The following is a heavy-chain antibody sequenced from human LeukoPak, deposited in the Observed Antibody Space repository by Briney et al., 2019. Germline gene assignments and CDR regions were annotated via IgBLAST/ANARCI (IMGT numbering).Heavy chain of an antibody. CDR1: GGSFSGYY. CDR3: ARARTRYYYGSGSYYNAWFDP. V-gene: IGHV4-34*01. D-gene: IGHD3-10*01. Sequence: PSETLSLTCAVYGGSFSGYYWSWIRQPPGKGLEWIGEINHSGSTNYNPSLKSRVTISVDTSKNQFSLKLSSVTAADTAVYYCARARTRYYYGSGSYYNAWFDPWGQGTLVTVSS. CDR2: INHSGST. J-gene: IGHJ5*02.